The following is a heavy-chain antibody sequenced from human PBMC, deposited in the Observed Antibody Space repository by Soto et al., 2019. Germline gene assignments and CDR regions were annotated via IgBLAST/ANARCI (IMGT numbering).Heavy chain of an antibody. CDR2: ISAYNGNT. Sequence: QVQLVQSGAEVKKPGASVKVSCKASGYTFTSYGISWVRQAPGQGLEWMGWISAYNGNTNYAQKLQGRVTMTTDKATRTAYIELRSLRSDDTAMYYCARRDYPFAYWGQGTLVTVSS. CDR1: GYTFTSYG. D-gene: IGHD4-17*01. CDR3: ARRDYPFAY. V-gene: IGHV1-18*01. J-gene: IGHJ4*02.